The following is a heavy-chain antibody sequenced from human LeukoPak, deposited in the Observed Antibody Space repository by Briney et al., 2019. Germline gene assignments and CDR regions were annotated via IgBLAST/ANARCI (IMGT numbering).Heavy chain of an antibody. Sequence: SETLSLTCAVYGGSFSGYYWSWIRQPPGKGLEWIGEINHSGSTNYNPSLKSRVTISVDTSKNQFSLKLSSVTAADTAVYYCARERLLSIGYYYYCMDVWGKGTTVTVSS. V-gene: IGHV4-34*01. J-gene: IGHJ6*03. CDR1: GGSFSGYY. D-gene: IGHD2/OR15-2a*01. CDR2: INHSGST. CDR3: ARERLLSIGYYYYCMDV.